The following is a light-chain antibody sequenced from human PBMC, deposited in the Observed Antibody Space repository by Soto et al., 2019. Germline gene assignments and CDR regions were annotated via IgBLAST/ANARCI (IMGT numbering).Light chain of an antibody. Sequence: DVVMTQSPLSLPVTLGQPASISCRSSQSLVYSDGNTYLTWFQQRPGQSPRSLIYKVSNRDSGVPDRFSGSGSGTDFTLKISRVEAEDVGVYYCMQGTRWTLTFGGGTKVEIK. J-gene: IGKJ4*01. CDR2: KVS. V-gene: IGKV2-30*01. CDR1: QSLVYSDGNTY. CDR3: MQGTRWTLT.